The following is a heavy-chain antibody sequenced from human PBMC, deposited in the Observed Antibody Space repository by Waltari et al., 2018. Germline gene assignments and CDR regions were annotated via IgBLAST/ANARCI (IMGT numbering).Heavy chain of an antibody. Sequence: QVQLVQSGAEVKKPGSSVKVSCKDSGGTFSSYAISWVRQAPGQGLEWMGGIIPIFCTANYAQKCQGRVTITADESTSTAYMELSSLRSEDTAVYYCAREGWELRRRYFDYWGQGTLVTVSS. J-gene: IGHJ4*02. D-gene: IGHD1-26*01. CDR3: AREGWELRRRYFDY. CDR2: IIPIFCTA. V-gene: IGHV1-69*12. CDR1: GGTFSSYA.